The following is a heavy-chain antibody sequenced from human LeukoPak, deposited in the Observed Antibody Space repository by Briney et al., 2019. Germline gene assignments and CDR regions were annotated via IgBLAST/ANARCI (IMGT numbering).Heavy chain of an antibody. CDR2: IIPIFGTA. CDR1: GGTFSSYA. CDR3: ARDPGGEYYGAFDI. V-gene: IGHV1-69*13. J-gene: IGHJ3*02. D-gene: IGHD2/OR15-2a*01. Sequence: SVKVSCKASGGTFSSYAISWVRQAHGQGLEWMGGIIPIFGTANYAQKFQGRVTITADESTSTAYMELSSLRSEDTAVYYCARDPGGEYYGAFDIWGQGTMVSVSS.